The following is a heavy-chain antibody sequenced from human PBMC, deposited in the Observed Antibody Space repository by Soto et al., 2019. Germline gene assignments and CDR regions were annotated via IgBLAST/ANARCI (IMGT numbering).Heavy chain of an antibody. Sequence: PSETLSLACPVSGGCISAPYCCNWVRQSPDKGLEWIAEVHVSGHSNYNPSLRSRVSVSIDSSKNQFYLNLNSVTAADTAIYYCARLRHGCSANNCYFDPWGQGTQATVSS. J-gene: IGHJ5*01. V-gene: IGHV4-4*02. CDR1: GGCISAPYC. CDR2: VHVSGHS. D-gene: IGHD1-1*01. CDR3: ARLRHGCSANNCYFDP.